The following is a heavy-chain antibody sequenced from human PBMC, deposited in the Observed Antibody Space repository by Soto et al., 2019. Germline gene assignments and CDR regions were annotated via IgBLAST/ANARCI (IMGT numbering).Heavy chain of an antibody. CDR1: GFTFSNYG. CDR2: ISYDGSNK. V-gene: IGHV3-30*18. D-gene: IGHD1-26*01. J-gene: IGHJ4*02. Sequence: TGGSLRLSCVASGFTFSNYGMHWVRQAPGKGLEWLAVISYDGSNKFYADSVKGRFTFSRDNSKNTLYLQMNSLRAEDTAVYYCAKDLGGATYLYYVDYWGQGTLVTVSS. CDR3: AKDLGGATYLYYVDY.